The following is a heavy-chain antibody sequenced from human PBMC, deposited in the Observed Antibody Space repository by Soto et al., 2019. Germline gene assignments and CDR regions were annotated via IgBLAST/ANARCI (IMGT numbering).Heavy chain of an antibody. V-gene: IGHV4-31*03. CDR3: ARVGATGKQAYNWFDP. Sequence: SETLSLTCTVSGGSISSGGYYWSWIRQHPGKGLEWIGHIYYSGSTYYNPSLKSRVTISVDTSKNQFSLKLSSVTAADTAVYYCARVGATGKQAYNWFDPWGQGTLVTVSS. CDR2: IYYSGST. J-gene: IGHJ5*02. D-gene: IGHD1-26*01. CDR1: GGSISSGGYY.